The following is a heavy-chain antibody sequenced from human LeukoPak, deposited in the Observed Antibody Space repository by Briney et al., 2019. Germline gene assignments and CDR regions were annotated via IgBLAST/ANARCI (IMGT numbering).Heavy chain of an antibody. V-gene: IGHV1-18*04. CDR1: GYTFTSYG. Sequence: ASVKVSCKASGYTFTSYGISWVRQAPGQGREWMGWISAYNGNTNYAQKLQGRVTMTTDTSTSTAYMELRSLRSDDTAVYYCAVNIAAAGDNWFDPWGQGTLVTVSS. J-gene: IGHJ5*02. CDR3: AVNIAAAGDNWFDP. D-gene: IGHD6-13*01. CDR2: ISAYNGNT.